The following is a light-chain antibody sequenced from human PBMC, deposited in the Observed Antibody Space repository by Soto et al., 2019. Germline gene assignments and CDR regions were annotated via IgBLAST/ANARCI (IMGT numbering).Light chain of an antibody. CDR3: RVRGKLPGT. J-gene: IGKJ4*02. V-gene: IGKV3-11*01. Sequence: ASQSVSSYLAWYQQKPGQAPRLLIYDASTRATGIPARFSGSGSGTDFTLTFARGEPEDLPVHSSRVRGKLPGTCGGGTKVDIK. CDR2: DAS. CDR1: QSVSSY.